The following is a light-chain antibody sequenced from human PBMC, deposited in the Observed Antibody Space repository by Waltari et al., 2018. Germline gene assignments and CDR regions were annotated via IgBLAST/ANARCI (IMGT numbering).Light chain of an antibody. J-gene: IGLJ2*01. CDR1: SHDVGGYNS. CDR2: DVS. CDR3: SSQSSNDVVL. Sequence: QSALTQPASVSGSPGQSVTIFCAGTSHDVGGYNSVSWYQEHPGQAPGVIIYDVSDRPSGVCGRFSGSKSGNTASLTISGLQAEDEAEYYCSSQSSNDVVLFGGGTKLTVL. V-gene: IGLV2-14*01.